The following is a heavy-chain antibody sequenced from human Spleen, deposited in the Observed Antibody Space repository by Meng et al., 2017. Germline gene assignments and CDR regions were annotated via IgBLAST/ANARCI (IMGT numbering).Heavy chain of an antibody. D-gene: IGHD2-15*01. CDR3: ARGYCSAGTCYPSNY. CDR2: INHSGST. V-gene: IGHV4-34*01. CDR1: VGSFTDYY. Sequence: QKWGEGLLKPSATLSLTCVAPVGSFTDYYGSWIRQPPWKGLEAIGKINHSGSTNYNPSLESRATISVDTSRNQISLRLSSVTATDTAVYYCARGYCSAGTCYPSNYWGQGILVTVSS. J-gene: IGHJ4*02.